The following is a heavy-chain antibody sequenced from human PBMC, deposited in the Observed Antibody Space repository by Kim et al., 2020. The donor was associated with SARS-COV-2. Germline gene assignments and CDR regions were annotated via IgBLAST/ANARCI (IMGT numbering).Heavy chain of an antibody. J-gene: IGHJ6*02. D-gene: IGHD3-3*01. CDR1: GYTFTSYG. V-gene: IGHV1-18*01. CDR3: ARDLVTIFGVVISHYYYGMDV. CDR2: ISAYNGNT. Sequence: ASVKVSCKASGYTFTSYGISWVRQAPGQGLEWMGWISAYNGNTNYAQKLQGRVTMTTDTSTSTAYMELRSLRSDDTAVYYCARDLVTIFGVVISHYYYGMDVWGQGTTVTVSS.